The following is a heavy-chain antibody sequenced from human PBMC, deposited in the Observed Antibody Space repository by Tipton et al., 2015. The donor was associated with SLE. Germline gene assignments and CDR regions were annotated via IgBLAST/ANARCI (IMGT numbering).Heavy chain of an antibody. V-gene: IGHV4-59*01. Sequence: TLSLTCTVSGGSISSYYWGWIRQPPGKGLEWIGYIYYSGSTNYNPSLKSRVTISVDTSKNQFSLKLSSVTAADTAVYYCARDPGNDQDYWYFDLWGRGTRVTVSS. CDR2: IYYSGST. D-gene: IGHD3-10*01. CDR3: ARDPGNDQDYWYFDL. CDR1: GGSISSYY. J-gene: IGHJ2*01.